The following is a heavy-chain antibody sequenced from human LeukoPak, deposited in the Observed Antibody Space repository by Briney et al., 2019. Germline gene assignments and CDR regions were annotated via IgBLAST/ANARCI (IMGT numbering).Heavy chain of an antibody. Sequence: SETLSLTCTVSGGSISSYYWSRIRQPPGKGLEWIGYIYYSGSTNYNPSLKSRVTISVDTSKNQFSLKLSSVTAADTAVYYCARVTGYVIEDNFDYWGQGTLVTVSS. J-gene: IGHJ4*02. CDR2: IYYSGST. CDR1: GGSISSYY. V-gene: IGHV4-59*01. CDR3: ARVTGYVIEDNFDY. D-gene: IGHD2-15*01.